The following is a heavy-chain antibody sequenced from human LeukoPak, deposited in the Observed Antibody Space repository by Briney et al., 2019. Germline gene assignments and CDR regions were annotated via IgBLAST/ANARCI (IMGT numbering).Heavy chain of an antibody. J-gene: IGHJ4*02. CDR3: ASSWGSAIDF. Sequence: GGSLRLSCAASGFTFSDYYMTWIRQAPGEGLEWVSYISSSGTTIYYADSVKGRFTVSRDNAKNSLYLQMTSLRAEDTAVYYCASSWGSAIDFWGQGTLVTVSS. CDR2: ISSSGTTI. D-gene: IGHD3-16*01. CDR1: GFTFSDYY. V-gene: IGHV3-11*04.